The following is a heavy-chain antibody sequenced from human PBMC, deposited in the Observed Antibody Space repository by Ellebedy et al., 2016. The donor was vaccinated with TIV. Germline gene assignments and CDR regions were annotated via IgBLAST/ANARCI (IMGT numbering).Heavy chain of an antibody. J-gene: IGHJ4*02. CDR1: GYTFTDYY. CDR2: INPKSGGT. CDR3: TRDLTNIVSGDY. V-gene: IGHV1-2*02. D-gene: IGHD5/OR15-5a*01. Sequence: AASVKVSCKTSGYTFTDYYIHWVRQAPGQGLEWMAWINPKSGGTHYAQKFQGRVTVTRDTSTSTAFLELSRLRSDDTAVYYCTRDLTNIVSGDYWGQGTLVTVSS.